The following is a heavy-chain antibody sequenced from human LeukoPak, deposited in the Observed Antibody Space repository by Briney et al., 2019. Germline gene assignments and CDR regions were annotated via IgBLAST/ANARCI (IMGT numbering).Heavy chain of an antibody. CDR1: GGSISIGDYC. Sequence: SETLSLTCTVSGGSISIGDYCWSWIRQPPGKGRELIGYIYYIGSTYYNPSLKSRATISVDTSKNQFSLKLSSVPAADTAAYYCAREGIVVVPAAMNRGQGTLVTVSS. CDR3: AREGIVVVPAAMN. D-gene: IGHD2-2*01. J-gene: IGHJ4*02. V-gene: IGHV4-30-4*08. CDR2: IYYIGST.